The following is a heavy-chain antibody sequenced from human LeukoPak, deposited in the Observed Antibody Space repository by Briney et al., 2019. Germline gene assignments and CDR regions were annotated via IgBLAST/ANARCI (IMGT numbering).Heavy chain of an antibody. CDR3: ARGSAAGTLRVLDY. J-gene: IGHJ4*02. Sequence: ASVKASCKASGYTFTSYGISWVRQAPGQRLEWMGWINAGNGNTKYSQKFQGRVTITRDTSASTAYMELSSLRSEDTAVYYCARGSAAGTLRVLDYWGQGTLVTVSS. CDR1: GYTFTSYG. CDR2: INAGNGNT. V-gene: IGHV1-3*01. D-gene: IGHD6-13*01.